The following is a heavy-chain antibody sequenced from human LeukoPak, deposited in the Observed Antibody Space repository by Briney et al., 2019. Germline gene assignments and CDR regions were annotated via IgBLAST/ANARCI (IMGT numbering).Heavy chain of an antibody. J-gene: IGHJ4*02. CDR2: FDPEDGET. V-gene: IGHV1-24*01. CDR1: GYTLTELS. D-gene: IGHD4-23*01. Sequence: ASVKVSCKVSGYTLTELSMHWVRQAPGKGLEWMGGFDPEDGETICAQKFQGRVTMTEDTSTDTAYMELSSLRSEDTAVYYCATRVTGPIYGGNSGSPFDYWGQGTLVTVSS. CDR3: ATRVTGPIYGGNSGSPFDY.